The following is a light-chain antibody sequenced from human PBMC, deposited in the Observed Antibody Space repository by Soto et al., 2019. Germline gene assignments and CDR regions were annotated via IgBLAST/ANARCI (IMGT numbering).Light chain of an antibody. Sequence: QSVLTQPPSVSAAPGQKVTISCSGSSSNIGNNYVSWYQQLPGTAPKLLIYDSNKRPSGIPDRFSGSKSGTSATLGITGLQTGDEADYYCGTWDSSLSAVVFGGGTKPPS. V-gene: IGLV1-51*01. J-gene: IGLJ2*01. CDR2: DSN. CDR3: GTWDSSLSAVV. CDR1: SSNIGNNY.